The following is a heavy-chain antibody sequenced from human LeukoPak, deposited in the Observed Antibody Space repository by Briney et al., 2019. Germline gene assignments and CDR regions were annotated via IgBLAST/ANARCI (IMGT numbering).Heavy chain of an antibody. CDR2: ISGSGGST. CDR3: AKDAAGTSLFDY. J-gene: IGHJ4*02. CDR1: GFTFSSSA. D-gene: IGHD6-19*01. V-gene: IGHV3-23*01. Sequence: GGSLRLSCAASGFTFSSSAMSWVRQAPRKGLEWVSAISGSGGSTYYADSVKGRFTISRDNSKNTLYLQMNSLRAEDTAVYYCAKDAAGTSLFDYWGQGTLVTVSS.